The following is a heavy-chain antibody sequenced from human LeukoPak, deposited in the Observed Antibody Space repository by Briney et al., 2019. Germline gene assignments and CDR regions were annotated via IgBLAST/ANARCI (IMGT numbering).Heavy chain of an antibody. CDR1: GFTFSSYA. J-gene: IGHJ4*02. D-gene: IGHD6-6*01. CDR3: ARAPIWYSSSYFDY. CDR2: ISGSGGST. V-gene: IGHV3-23*01. Sequence: GGSLRLSCAASGFTFSSYAMSWVRQAPGKGLEWVSAISGSGGSTYYADSVKGRFTISRDNSKNTLYLQMNSLRAEDTAVYYCARAPIWYSSSYFDYWGQGTLVTVSS.